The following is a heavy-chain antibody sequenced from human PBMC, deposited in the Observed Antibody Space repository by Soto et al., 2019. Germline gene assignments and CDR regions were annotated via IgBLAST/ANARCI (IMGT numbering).Heavy chain of an antibody. CDR1: GYTFTSYD. D-gene: IGHD2-2*02. V-gene: IGHV1-8*01. CDR3: ARGCGSSTSCHKGVDYYYYGMDV. Sequence: ASVKVSCKASGYTFTSYDINWVRQATGQGLEWMGWMNPNSGNTGYAQEFQGRVTMTRNPSISTAYMELSSLRSEDTAVYYCARGCGSSTSCHKGVDYYYYGMDVWGQGTTVTVSS. J-gene: IGHJ6*02. CDR2: MNPNSGNT.